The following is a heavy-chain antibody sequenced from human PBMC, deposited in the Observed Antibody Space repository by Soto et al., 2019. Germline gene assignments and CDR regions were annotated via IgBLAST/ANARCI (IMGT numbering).Heavy chain of an antibody. D-gene: IGHD2-2*01. J-gene: IGHJ5*02. Sequence: GESLKISCKGSGYNFSNYWIGWLRQMPGKGLEWMGIIYPGDSDTRYSPSFQGQVTISADKSISSAYLQWSSLKASDTAVYYCARPDGYCTSTTCYVNWFDPWGQGTLVTVSS. CDR3: ARPDGYCTSTTCYVNWFDP. V-gene: IGHV5-51*01. CDR1: GYNFSNYW. CDR2: IYPGDSDT.